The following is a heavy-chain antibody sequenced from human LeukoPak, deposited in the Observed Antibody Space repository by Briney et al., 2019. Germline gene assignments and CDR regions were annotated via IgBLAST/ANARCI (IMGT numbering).Heavy chain of an antibody. CDR1: GFTFSSYA. V-gene: IGHV3-23*01. D-gene: IGHD3-10*01. CDR3: ARTKRGVPEDY. CDR2: ISGSGGST. J-gene: IGHJ4*02. Sequence: GGSLRLSCAASGFTFSSYAMSWVRQAPGKGLEWASAISGSGGSTYYADSVKGRFTISRDNSKNTLYLQMNSLRAEDTAVYYCARTKRGVPEDYWGQGTLVTVSS.